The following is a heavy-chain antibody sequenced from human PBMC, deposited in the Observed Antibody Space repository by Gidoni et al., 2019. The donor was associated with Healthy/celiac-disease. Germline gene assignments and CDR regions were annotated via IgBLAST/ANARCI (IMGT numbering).Heavy chain of an antibody. CDR2: VDPEAGET. CDR3: ASSDTAMVRGCNQDY. J-gene: IGHJ4*02. V-gene: IGHV1-69-2*01. CDR1: GYTFTDYY. Sequence: EVQLGQSGAEVKKPGATVKISCKVSGYTFTDYYMHWVQQAPGKGLEWMGLVDPEAGETIYAEKFQGRVTITADTSTDTAYMELSSLRSEDTAVYYCASSDTAMVRGCNQDYWGQGTLVTVSS. D-gene: IGHD5-18*01.